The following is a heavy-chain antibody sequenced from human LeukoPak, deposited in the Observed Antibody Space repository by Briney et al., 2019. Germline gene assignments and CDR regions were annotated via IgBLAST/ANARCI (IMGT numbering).Heavy chain of an antibody. CDR2: IYSGGST. CDR3: AKDREYYDFWSGYPQVFGMDV. Sequence: GGSLRLSCAAPGFTVSSNYMSWVRQAPGKGLEWVSVIYSGGSTYYADSVKGRFTISRDNSKNTLYLQMNSLRAEDTAVYYCAKDREYYDFWSGYPQVFGMDVWGQGTTVTVSS. D-gene: IGHD3-3*01. J-gene: IGHJ6*02. V-gene: IGHV3-66*01. CDR1: GFTVSSNY.